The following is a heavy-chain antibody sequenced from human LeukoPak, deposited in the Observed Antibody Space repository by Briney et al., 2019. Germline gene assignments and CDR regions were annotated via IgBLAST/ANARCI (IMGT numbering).Heavy chain of an antibody. CDR2: IFYSGST. Sequence: SETLSLTCTVSGGSISTSNYYWGWIRQPPGKGLEWIGNIFYSGSTYYSPSLKSRVTISLDTSRNQFSLKLNSVTAADTAVYYCARQESLVVVAATSGSFDYWGQGTLVTVSS. D-gene: IGHD2-15*01. V-gene: IGHV4-39*01. CDR1: GGSISTSNYY. J-gene: IGHJ4*02. CDR3: ARQESLVVVAATSGSFDY.